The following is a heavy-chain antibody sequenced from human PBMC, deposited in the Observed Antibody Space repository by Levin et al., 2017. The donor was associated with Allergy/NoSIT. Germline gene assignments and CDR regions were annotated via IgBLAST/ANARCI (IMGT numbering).Heavy chain of an antibody. V-gene: IGHV4-34*01. CDR2: SDVSGHT. CDR3: ARALEGTMVRGEINYYYYMDV. D-gene: IGHD3-10*01. J-gene: IGHJ6*03. Sequence: SETLSLTCAVYGESSFSYYYWSWIRQTPGKGLEWIGESDVSGHTKYNPSLKSRVTISVDTSKHQFSLKLDSVTAADTAVYYCARALEGTMVRGEINYYYYMDVWGKGTTVTVSS. CDR1: GESSFSYYY.